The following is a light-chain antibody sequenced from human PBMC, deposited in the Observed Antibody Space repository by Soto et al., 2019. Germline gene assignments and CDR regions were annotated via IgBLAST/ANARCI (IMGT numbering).Light chain of an antibody. V-gene: IGKV1-39*01. CDR1: QRISGY. CDR2: AAA. CDR3: QQTYSAPLT. J-gene: IGKJ4*01. Sequence: DIQMTQSPPSLSASVGDRVTITCRASQRISGYLNWYQQKPGKAPKLLLYAAASLPSGVPSRFSGSESGTDFTLTIDSLQPEDFATYYCQQTYSAPLTFGGGTKVDIK.